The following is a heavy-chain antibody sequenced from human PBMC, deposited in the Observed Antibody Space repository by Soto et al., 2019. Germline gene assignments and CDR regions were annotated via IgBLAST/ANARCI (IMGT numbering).Heavy chain of an antibody. CDR3: ARACYYGSGRGGSMDV. D-gene: IGHD3-10*01. Sequence: PSETLSLTCTVSGGSISSYYWSWIRQPPGKGLEWNGYIYYSGSTNYNPSLKIRVTISVDTSKNQFSLKLSSVTAADTAVYYCARACYYGSGRGGSMDVWGQGTTVTVSS. CDR1: GGSISSYY. CDR2: IYYSGST. V-gene: IGHV4-59*01. J-gene: IGHJ6*02.